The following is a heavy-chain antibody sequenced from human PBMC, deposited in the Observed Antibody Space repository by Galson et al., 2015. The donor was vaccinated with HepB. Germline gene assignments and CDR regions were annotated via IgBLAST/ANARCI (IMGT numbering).Heavy chain of an antibody. CDR1: GFTVSSNY. Sequence: SLRLSCAASGFTVSSNYMSWVRQAPGKGLEWVSVIYSGGSTYYADSVKGRFTISRDNSKNTLYLQMNSLRAEDTAVYYCARVSYRAHSYGMDVWGQGTTVTVSS. CDR2: IYSGGST. D-gene: IGHD4-11*01. J-gene: IGHJ6*02. V-gene: IGHV3-66*02. CDR3: ARVSYRAHSYGMDV.